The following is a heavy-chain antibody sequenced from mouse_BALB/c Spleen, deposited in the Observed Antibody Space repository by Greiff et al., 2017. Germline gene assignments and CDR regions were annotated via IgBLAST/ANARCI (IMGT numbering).Heavy chain of an antibody. CDR1: GYTFTDYY. J-gene: IGHJ2*01. Sequence: QVQLQQSGAELARPGASVKLSCKASGYTFTDYYINWVKQRTGQGLEWIGEIYPGSGNTYYNEKFKGKATLTADKSSSTAYMQLSSLTSEDSAVYFCAYRYDFDDWGQGTTLTVSS. CDR2: IYPGSGNT. CDR3: AYRYDFDD. D-gene: IGHD2-14*01. V-gene: IGHV1-77*01.